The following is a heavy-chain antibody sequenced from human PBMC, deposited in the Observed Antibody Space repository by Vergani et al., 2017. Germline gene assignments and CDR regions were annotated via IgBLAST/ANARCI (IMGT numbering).Heavy chain of an antibody. V-gene: IGHV3-23*01. CDR3: ARAYYDSSGYSYYFDY. D-gene: IGHD3-22*01. J-gene: IGHJ4*02. CDR1: GFTFSSYA. Sequence: EVQLLESGGGLVQPGGSLRLSCAASGFTFSSYAMSWVRQAPWKGLEWVSAISGSGGSTYYADSVKGRFTISRDNSKNTLYLQMNSLRAEDTAVYYCARAYYDSSGYSYYFDYWGQGTLVTVSS. CDR2: ISGSGGST.